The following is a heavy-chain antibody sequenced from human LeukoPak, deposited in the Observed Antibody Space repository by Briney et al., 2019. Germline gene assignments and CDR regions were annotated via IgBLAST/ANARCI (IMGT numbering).Heavy chain of an antibody. J-gene: IGHJ4*02. CDR1: GFTFSSYA. D-gene: IGHD5-12*01. Sequence: GGSLRLSCAASGFTFSSYAMSWVRQAPGKGLEWVSALSGSGGSTYYADSVKGRFNIPRDNSKHTLYLQMNSLRAEDTAVYFCPKGAPRHYSVMVATDYWGQGPRDSVST. CDR3: PKGAPRHYSVMVATDY. CDR2: LSGSGGST. V-gene: IGHV3-23*01.